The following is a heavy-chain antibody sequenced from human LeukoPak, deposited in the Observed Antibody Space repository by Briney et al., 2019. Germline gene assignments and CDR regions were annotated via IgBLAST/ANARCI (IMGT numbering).Heavy chain of an antibody. CDR3: AWSLGELSASPHYYGMDV. V-gene: IGHV4-31*03. D-gene: IGHD3-16*02. J-gene: IGHJ6*02. Sequence: PSETLSLTCTVSGGSISSGGYYWSWIRQHPGKGLEWIGYIYYSGSTYYNPSLKSRVTISVDTTKNQFSLKLSSVTAADTAVYYCAWSLGELSASPHYYGMDVWGQGTTVTVSS. CDR2: IYYSGST. CDR1: GGSISSGGYY.